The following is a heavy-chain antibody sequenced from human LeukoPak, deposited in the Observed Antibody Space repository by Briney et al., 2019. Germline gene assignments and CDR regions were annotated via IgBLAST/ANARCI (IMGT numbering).Heavy chain of an antibody. D-gene: IGHD1-14*01. V-gene: IGHV3-7*01. CDR1: GLTFSGHW. CDR2: INQGGSDK. J-gene: IGHJ4*02. Sequence: GGTLRLSCAASGLTFSGHWMSWVRQAPGKGLEWVANINQGGSDKYYVDSVKGRFTISRDNANNLLYLQMNSLRGEDTAVYYCTRDRSRAEDDWGQGTLVTVSS. CDR3: TRDRSRAEDD.